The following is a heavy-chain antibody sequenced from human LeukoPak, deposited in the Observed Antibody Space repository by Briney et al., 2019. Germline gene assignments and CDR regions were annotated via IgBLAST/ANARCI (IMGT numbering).Heavy chain of an antibody. V-gene: IGHV3-30*03. D-gene: IGHD5-12*01. CDR3: ARDGARGVATDYDY. CDR1: GFTFSSYG. CDR2: ISYDGSNK. Sequence: GRSLRLSCAASGFTFSSYGMHWVRQAPGKGLEWVAVISYDGSNKYYADSVKGRFTISRDNAKNSLFLQMNSLRDEDTAVYYCARDGARGVATDYDYWGQGTLVTVSS. J-gene: IGHJ4*02.